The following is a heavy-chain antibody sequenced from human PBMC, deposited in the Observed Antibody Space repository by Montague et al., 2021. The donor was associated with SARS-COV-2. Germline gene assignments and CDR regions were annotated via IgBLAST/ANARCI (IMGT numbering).Heavy chain of an antibody. J-gene: IGHJ6*02. CDR2: ISSSGTT. CDR3: ARESRLKYLEWSGSRYDYHGMDV. CDR1: GGSIGAYY. D-gene: IGHD3-3*01. V-gene: IGHV4-59*01. Sequence: SETLSLTCTVSGGSIGAYYWSWIRQPPGKGPEWIAYISSSGTTNYNPSLKSRITVSVDTSRNQLSLKLSSVTAADSAVYYCARESRLKYLEWSGSRYDYHGMDVWGQGTTVTVSS.